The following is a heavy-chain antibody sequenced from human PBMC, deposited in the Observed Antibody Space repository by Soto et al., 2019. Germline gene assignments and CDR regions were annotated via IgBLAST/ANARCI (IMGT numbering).Heavy chain of an antibody. D-gene: IGHD6-13*01. CDR1: GFTFSSYA. CDR3: AKDLTVSSSWYIGYYYYGMDV. J-gene: IGHJ6*02. CDR2: ISGSGGST. Sequence: GGSLRLSCAASGFTFSSYAMSWVRQAPGKGLEWVSAISGSGGSTYYADSVKGRFTISRDNSKNTLYLQMNSLRAEDTAVYYCAKDLTVSSSWYIGYYYYGMDVWGQGTTVT. V-gene: IGHV3-23*01.